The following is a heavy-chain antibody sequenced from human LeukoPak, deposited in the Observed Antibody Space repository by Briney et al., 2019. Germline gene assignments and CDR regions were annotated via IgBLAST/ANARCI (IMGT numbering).Heavy chain of an antibody. CDR1: GYSFNSYW. J-gene: IGHJ6*02. D-gene: IGHD5-24*01. CDR2: IYPRDSDT. Sequence: SGESLQISCKGSGYSFNSYWIGWVRQMPGKGLEWMGIIYPRDSDTRYSPSFQGQVTISVDKSTTTAYLQWSSLKASDTAMYYCARRRDSMDIWGQGTTVTVSS. CDR3: ARRRDSMDI. V-gene: IGHV5-51*01.